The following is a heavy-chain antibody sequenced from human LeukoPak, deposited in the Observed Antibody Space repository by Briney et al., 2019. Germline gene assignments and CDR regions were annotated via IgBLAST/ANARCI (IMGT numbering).Heavy chain of an antibody. CDR1: GFTFTNYW. CDR3: ARHTLWRFDY. V-gene: IGHV3-7*01. Sequence: GGSLRLSCAAYGFTFTNYWLTWVRQAPGKGLEWVANINQDGGTEYYVDSMKGRFTISRDNAKNLVYLQIDSLRAEDTAVYFCARHTLWRFDYWGQGALVTVSS. CDR2: INQDGGTE. D-gene: IGHD1-1*01. J-gene: IGHJ4*02.